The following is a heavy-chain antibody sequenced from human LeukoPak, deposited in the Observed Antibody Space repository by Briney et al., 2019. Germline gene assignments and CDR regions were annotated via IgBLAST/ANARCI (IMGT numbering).Heavy chain of an antibody. CDR1: GETFSGFY. CDR3: ARISTVTRQFDY. Sequence: KPSETLSLTCAVYGETFSGFYWSWIRQPPGKGLEWIGEINYSGSTNYNPSLKSRVTISVDTSKNQFSLNLNSVTAADTAVYYCARISTVTRQFDYWGQGMLVTVSS. CDR2: INYSGST. V-gene: IGHV4-34*01. D-gene: IGHD4-17*01. J-gene: IGHJ4*02.